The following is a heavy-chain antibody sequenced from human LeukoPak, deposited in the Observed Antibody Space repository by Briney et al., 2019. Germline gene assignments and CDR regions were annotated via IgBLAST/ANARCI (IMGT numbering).Heavy chain of an antibody. CDR1: SGSISSSNW. CDR3: ARRYYDILTGSNGYFDY. Sequence: PSGTLSLTCAVSSGSISSSNWWSWVRQPPGKGLEWIGEIYHSGSTNYNPSLKSRVTISVDKSKNQFSLKLSSVTAADTAVYYCARRYYDILTGSNGYFDYWGQGTLVTVSS. CDR2: IYHSGST. V-gene: IGHV4-4*02. J-gene: IGHJ4*02. D-gene: IGHD3-9*01.